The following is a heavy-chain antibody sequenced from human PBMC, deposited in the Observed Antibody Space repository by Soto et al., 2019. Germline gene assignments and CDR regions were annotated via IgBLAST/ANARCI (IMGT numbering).Heavy chain of an antibody. CDR3: ARDGSRYDFWSGPYYFDY. V-gene: IGHV4-59*01. J-gene: IGHJ4*02. CDR2: IYYNGNT. D-gene: IGHD3-3*01. CDR1: GGSISTYY. Sequence: SETLSLTCTVSGGSISTYYWSWIRQPPGKGLEWIGYIYYNGNTNYNPSLKSRVTISVDTSKNQFSQRLRSVSAADTAVYYCARDGSRYDFWSGPYYFDYWGQGTLVTVSS.